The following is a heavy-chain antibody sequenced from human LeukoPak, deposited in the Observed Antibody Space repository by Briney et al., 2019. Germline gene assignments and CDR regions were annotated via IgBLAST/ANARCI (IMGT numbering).Heavy chain of an antibody. CDR3: ARDLGGSGSYRGWFDP. CDR1: GYTLTELS. J-gene: IGHJ5*02. D-gene: IGHD3-10*01. CDR2: FDPEDGET. V-gene: IGHV1-24*01. Sequence: ASVKVSCKVSGYTLTELSMHWLRQAPGKGLEWMGGFDPEDGETIYAQKFQGRVTMTEDTSTDTAYMELSSLRSEDTAVYYCARDLGGSGSYRGWFDPWGQGTLVTVSS.